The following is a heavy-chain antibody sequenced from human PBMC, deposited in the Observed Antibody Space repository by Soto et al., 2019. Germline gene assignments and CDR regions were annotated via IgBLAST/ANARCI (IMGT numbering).Heavy chain of an antibody. V-gene: IGHV3-7*05. D-gene: IGHD2-2*01. CDR2: IKQDGSEK. CDR3: ARALQGASPASLSWFDP. J-gene: IGHJ5*02. Sequence: GGSLRLSCAASGFTFSSYWMSWFRQAPGKGLEWVTNIKQDGSEKYYVDSVKGRFTISRDNAKNSLYLEMNSLRAEDTAVYYCARALQGASPASLSWFDPWGQGTLVTVSS. CDR1: GFTFSSYW.